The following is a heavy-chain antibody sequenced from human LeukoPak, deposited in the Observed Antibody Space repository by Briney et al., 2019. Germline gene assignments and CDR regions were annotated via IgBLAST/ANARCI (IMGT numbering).Heavy chain of an antibody. Sequence: PGGSLRLSCATSGFTFSNHEMNWVRQAPGKGLECVAYTSRGGSDISYADSVKGRFTISTDNANSSLYLQMNSLRAEDTAVYFCVRARLIRLENFFDYWGQGTLVTVSS. CDR2: TSRGGSDI. CDR1: GFTFSNHE. D-gene: IGHD2-21*02. J-gene: IGHJ4*02. V-gene: IGHV3-48*03. CDR3: VRARLIRLENFFDY.